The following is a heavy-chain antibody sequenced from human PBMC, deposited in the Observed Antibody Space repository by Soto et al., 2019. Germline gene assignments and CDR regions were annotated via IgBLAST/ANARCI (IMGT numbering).Heavy chain of an antibody. CDR1: GDSISTRSNY. Sequence: SETLSLTCTVSGDSISTRSNYWAWIRQPPGKGLEWIGSIYYTGGTYYNPSLKSRVTLFLDTSKNQFSLNLNSVTAADTAVYYCAREGPPVRAHNPPEYFQHWGQGTPVTVSS. J-gene: IGHJ1*01. CDR3: AREGPPVRAHNPPEYFQH. D-gene: IGHD3-10*01. V-gene: IGHV4-39*02. CDR2: IYYTGGT.